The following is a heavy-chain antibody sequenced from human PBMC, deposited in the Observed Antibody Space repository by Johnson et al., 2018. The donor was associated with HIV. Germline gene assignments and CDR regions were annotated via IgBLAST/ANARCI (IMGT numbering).Heavy chain of an antibody. V-gene: IGHV3-9*01. CDR3: AKPKRIVVEEADAFDI. CDR1: GFTFDDYA. D-gene: IGHD3-22*01. CDR2: IGWNGLTI. J-gene: IGHJ3*02. Sequence: VQLVESGGGFVHPGGSLRLSCAASGFTFDDYAMHWVRQGPGKGLEWVAGIGWNGLTIGYVDSVKGRFTISRDDATNSLYLQMNSLRAEDTAVYYCAKPKRIVVEEADAFDIWGQGTMVTVSS.